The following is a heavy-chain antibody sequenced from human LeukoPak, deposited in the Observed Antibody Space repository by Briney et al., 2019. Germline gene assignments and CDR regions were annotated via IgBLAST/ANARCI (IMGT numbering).Heavy chain of an antibody. CDR2: IVGSGGST. CDR3: AKGGIGHFIDY. D-gene: IGHD3-3*02. CDR1: GFTFSNYA. V-gene: IGHV3-23*01. J-gene: IGHJ4*02. Sequence: PGGSLRLSCAASGFTFSNYAMTWVRQAPGKGLEWVSSIVGSGGSTFYADSVQSRFTISRDNSENTLYLQMNSLRAEDTAVYYCAKGGIGHFIDYWGQGTLVTVSS.